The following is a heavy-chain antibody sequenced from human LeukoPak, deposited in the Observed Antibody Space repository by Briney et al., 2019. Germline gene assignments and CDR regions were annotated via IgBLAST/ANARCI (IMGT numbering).Heavy chain of an antibody. CDR2: ISGSGGST. D-gene: IGHD3-22*01. V-gene: IGHV3-23*01. CDR1: GFTFSSSA. Sequence: GGSLRLSCAASGFTFSSSAMSWVRQAPGKGLEWVSAISGSGGSTCYADSVKGRFTISRDNSKNTLYLQMNSLRAEDTAVYYCAKSPAYYYDSGGYYYIDYWGQGTLVTVSS. CDR3: AKSPAYYYDSGGYYYIDY. J-gene: IGHJ4*02.